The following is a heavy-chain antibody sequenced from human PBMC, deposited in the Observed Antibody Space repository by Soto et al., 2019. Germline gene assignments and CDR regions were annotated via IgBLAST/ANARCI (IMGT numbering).Heavy chain of an antibody. Sequence: GGSLRLACAASGFSYSDYYMSWVRQAPGKGLEWVSYIISSGSAMYYADSVRGRFTISSDNAQNSLSLQMNSLRVEDTAVYYCSRFVSTWSVPPCYYYIDVWGKGTTVTVSS. J-gene: IGHJ6*03. CDR3: SRFVSTWSVPPCYYYIDV. D-gene: IGHD6-13*01. V-gene: IGHV3-11*01. CDR2: IISSGSAM. CDR1: GFSYSDYY.